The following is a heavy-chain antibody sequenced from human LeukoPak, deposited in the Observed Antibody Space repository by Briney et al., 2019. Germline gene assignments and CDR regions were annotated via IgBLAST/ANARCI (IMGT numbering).Heavy chain of an antibody. CDR3: ARDAYGYTDT. Sequence: SETLSLTCTVSGDSIRNSSAYWSWIRQPAGKELEWIGRIYGRGSTNYNPSLKSRVTISVDKSKNQFSLKLSSVTAADTAVYYCARDAYGYTDTWGQGTLVTVSS. CDR2: IYGRGST. D-gene: IGHD5-12*01. CDR1: GDSIRNSSAY. J-gene: IGHJ5*02. V-gene: IGHV4-61*02.